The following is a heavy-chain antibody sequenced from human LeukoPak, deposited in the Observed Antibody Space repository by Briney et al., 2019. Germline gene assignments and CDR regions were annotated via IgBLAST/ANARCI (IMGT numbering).Heavy chain of an antibody. CDR3: ARDIFYSNGYYGMDV. Sequence: PGVSLRLSCAASGFTFSSYRMNWVRQAPGKGLEWVSSIIKSSDYIYCARFTISRDNAKNSLYLQMNSLRAEDTAVYYCARDIFYSNGYYGMDVGGQGTTVTVS. CDR1: GFTFSSYR. CDR2: IIKSSDYI. V-gene: IGHV3-21*01. D-gene: IGHD4-11*01. J-gene: IGHJ6*02.